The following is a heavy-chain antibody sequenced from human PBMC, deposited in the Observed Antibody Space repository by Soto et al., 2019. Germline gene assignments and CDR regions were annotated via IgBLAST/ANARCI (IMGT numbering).Heavy chain of an antibody. CDR2: IVVGSGNT. Sequence: ASVKVSCKASGFTFTSSAVQWVRQARGQRLEWIGWIVVGSGNTNYAQKFQERVTITRDMSTSTAYMELSSLRSEDTAVYYCAADRDSGDYVGYWGQGTLVTVSS. D-gene: IGHD4-17*01. CDR1: GFTFTSSA. CDR3: AADRDSGDYVGY. J-gene: IGHJ4*02. V-gene: IGHV1-58*01.